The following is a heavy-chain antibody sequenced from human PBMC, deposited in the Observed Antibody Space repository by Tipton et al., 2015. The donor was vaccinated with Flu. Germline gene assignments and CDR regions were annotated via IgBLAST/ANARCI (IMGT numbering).Heavy chain of an antibody. CDR2: IWYDGSNK. D-gene: IGHD3-3*01. Sequence: SLRLSCAASGFTFSSYGMHWVRQAPGKGLEWVAVIWYDGSNKYYADSVKGRFTISRDNSKNTLYLQMNSLRAEDTAVYYCARAGDFWSGYYSYWGQGTLATVSS. V-gene: IGHV3-33*08. J-gene: IGHJ4*02. CDR1: GFTFSSYG. CDR3: ARAGDFWSGYYSY.